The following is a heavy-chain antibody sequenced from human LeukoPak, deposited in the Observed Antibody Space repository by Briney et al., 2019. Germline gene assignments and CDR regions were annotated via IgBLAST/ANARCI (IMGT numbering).Heavy chain of an antibody. J-gene: IGHJ4*02. Sequence: GSSVKVSCKASGGTFSSYAISWVRQAPGQGLEWMGWINPNSGDTNYVQKFQGRVTMTRDTSISTAYMELSRLTSDDTAVYYCARDLGGYGPRTFWGQGTLVTVSS. CDR1: GGTFSSYA. CDR3: ARDLGGYGPRTF. CDR2: INPNSGDT. V-gene: IGHV1-2*02. D-gene: IGHD5-12*01.